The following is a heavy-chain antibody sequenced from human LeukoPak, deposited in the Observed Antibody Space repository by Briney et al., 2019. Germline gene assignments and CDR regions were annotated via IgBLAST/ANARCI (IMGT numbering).Heavy chain of an antibody. D-gene: IGHD4-17*01. Sequence: KTGGSLRLSCAASGFTFSSYSMNWVRQAPGKGLEWVSSISSSSSYIYYADSVKGRFTISRDNAKNSLYLQMNSLRAEDTAVYYCARDWSVHGDYERGFDYWGQGTLVTVSS. J-gene: IGHJ4*02. V-gene: IGHV3-21*01. CDR3: ARDWSVHGDYERGFDY. CDR1: GFTFSSYS. CDR2: ISSSSSYI.